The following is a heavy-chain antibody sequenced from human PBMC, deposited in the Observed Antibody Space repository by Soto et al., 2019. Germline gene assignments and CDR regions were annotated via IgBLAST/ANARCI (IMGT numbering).Heavy chain of an antibody. CDR3: ATRVLRYFDWSYRLFDY. CDR1: GYTLTELS. D-gene: IGHD3-9*01. Sequence: QVQLVQSGAEVKKPGASVKVSCKVSGYTLTELSMHWVRQAPGKGLEWLGGFDPEDGETIYAQKFQGRVTMTEDTSTDTAYMELSSLRSEDTAVYYCATRVLRYFDWSYRLFDYWGQGTLVTVSS. CDR2: FDPEDGET. V-gene: IGHV1-24*01. J-gene: IGHJ4*02.